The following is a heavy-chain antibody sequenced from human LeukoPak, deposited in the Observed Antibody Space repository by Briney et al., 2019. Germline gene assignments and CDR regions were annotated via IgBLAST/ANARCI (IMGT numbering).Heavy chain of an antibody. CDR1: GGTFSSYA. D-gene: IGHD1-26*01. CDR2: IIPIFGTA. Sequence: SVKVSCKASGGTFSSYAISWVRQAPGQGLEGMVGIIPIFGTANYAQKFQGRVTIAADEPTSTAYMDLSSLRADDTPVCYCSRARLGAIQAFDSWGQGPMVPVSS. J-gene: IGHJ3*02. CDR3: SRARLGAIQAFDS. V-gene: IGHV1-69*01.